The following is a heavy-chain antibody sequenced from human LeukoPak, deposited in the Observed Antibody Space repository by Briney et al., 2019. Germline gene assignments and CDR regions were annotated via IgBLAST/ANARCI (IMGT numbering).Heavy chain of an antibody. J-gene: IGHJ4*02. CDR3: AREVWGSSFDS. CDR2: ISYDGSNK. CDR1: GFTFSTYA. V-gene: IGHV3-30-3*01. D-gene: IGHD3-16*01. Sequence: GGSLRLSCAASGFTFSTYAMHWVRQGPGKGMEWVAVISYDGSNKYYADSVKGRFTISRDNSKSTLFLQMNSLRAEDTAVYYCAREVWGSSFDSWGQGTLVTVSS.